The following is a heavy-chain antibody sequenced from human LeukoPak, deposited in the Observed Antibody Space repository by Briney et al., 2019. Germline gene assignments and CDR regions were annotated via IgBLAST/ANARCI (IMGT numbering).Heavy chain of an antibody. V-gene: IGHV3-74*01. J-gene: IGHJ4*02. Sequence: GGSLRLSCAASGFTFSTYWMHWVRQAPGKELVWVSRISNEGDNTNYADSVKGRFTISRDNAKNTLYLQMDSLRPEDTAVYYCVLLSLTPGWGQGTLVTVSS. CDR1: GFTFSTYW. CDR2: ISNEGDNT. CDR3: VLLSLTPG. D-gene: IGHD2-8*01.